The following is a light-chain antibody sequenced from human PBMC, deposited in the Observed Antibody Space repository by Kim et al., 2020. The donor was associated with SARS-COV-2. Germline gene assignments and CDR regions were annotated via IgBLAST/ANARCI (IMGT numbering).Light chain of an antibody. V-gene: IGLV2-23*02. J-gene: IGLJ3*02. CDR3: CSYAGNGSVV. CDR1: SSDVGNYNL. Sequence: QSALTQPASVSASPGQSITISCTGTSSDVGNYNLVSWYQQHPGKTPKLMIFDVNKRPSGVSNRFSGSKSVNTASLTISGLQPEDEADYYCCSYAGNGSVVLGGGTQLTVL. CDR2: DVN.